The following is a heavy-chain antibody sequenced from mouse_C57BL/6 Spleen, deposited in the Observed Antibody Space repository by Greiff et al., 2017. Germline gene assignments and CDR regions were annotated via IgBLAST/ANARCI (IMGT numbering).Heavy chain of an antibody. CDR1: GFTFSSYG. CDR3: ASQIYYYGSRYRPGAMDY. CDR2: ISSGGSYT. J-gene: IGHJ4*01. Sequence: EVQLVESGGDLVKPGGSLKLSCAASGFTFSSYGMSWVRQTPDKRLEWVATISSGGSYTYYPDSVKGRFTISRDNAKNTLYLQMSSLKSEDTAMYYCASQIYYYGSRYRPGAMDYWGQGTSVTVSS. V-gene: IGHV5-6*01. D-gene: IGHD1-1*01.